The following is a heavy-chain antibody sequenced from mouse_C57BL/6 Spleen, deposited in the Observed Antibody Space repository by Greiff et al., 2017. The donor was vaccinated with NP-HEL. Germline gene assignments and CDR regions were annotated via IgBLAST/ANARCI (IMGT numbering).Heavy chain of an antibody. D-gene: IGHD1-1*01. V-gene: IGHV1-18*01. J-gene: IGHJ4*01. CDR2: INPNNGGT. Sequence: VQLKESGPELVKPGASVKIPCKASGYTFTDYNMDWVKQSHGKSLEWIGDINPNNGGTIYNQKFKGKATLTVDKSSSTAYMELRSLTSEDTAVYYCASGVVATDYYAMDYWGQGTSVTVSS. CDR3: ASGVVATDYYAMDY. CDR1: GYTFTDYN.